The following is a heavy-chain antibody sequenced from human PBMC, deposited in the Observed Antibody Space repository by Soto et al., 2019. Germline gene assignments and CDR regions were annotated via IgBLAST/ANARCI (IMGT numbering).Heavy chain of an antibody. CDR1: GGTFSSYA. J-gene: IGHJ6*02. D-gene: IGHD6-19*01. V-gene: IGHV1-69*12. CDR3: HFIAVACTHYHGMGA. Sequence: QVQLVQSGAEVKKPGSSVKVSCKASGGTFSSYAISWVRQAPGQGLEWMGGIIPIFGTANYAQKFQGRVRITAAESTSTDYMGLSSLSSEDTAVDSGHFIAVACTHYHGMGAWGQGTTVTVSS. CDR2: IIPIFGTA.